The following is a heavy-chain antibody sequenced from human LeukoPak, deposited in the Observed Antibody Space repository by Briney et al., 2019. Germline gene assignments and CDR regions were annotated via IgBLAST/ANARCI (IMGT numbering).Heavy chain of an antibody. CDR3: ARSPSGSYYFDY. Sequence: SVKVFCKASGGTFSSYAISWVRQAPGQGLEWMGGIIPIFGTANYAQKFQDRVTITTDESTSTAYMELSSLRSEDTAVYYCARSPSGSYYFDYWGQGTLVTVSS. J-gene: IGHJ4*02. V-gene: IGHV1-69*05. CDR1: GGTFSSYA. D-gene: IGHD1-26*01. CDR2: IIPIFGTA.